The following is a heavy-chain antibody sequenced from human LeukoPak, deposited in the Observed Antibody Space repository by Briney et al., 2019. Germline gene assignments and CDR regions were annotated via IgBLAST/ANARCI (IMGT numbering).Heavy chain of an antibody. CDR3: ARRTIVGAITGIDY. CDR2: ISGSGGST. D-gene: IGHD1-26*01. CDR1: GFTFSSYA. Sequence: GGSLRLSCVASGFTFSSYAMSWVRQAPGKGLEWVSAISGSGGSTYYADSVKGRFTISRDNSKNTLYLQMNSLRAEDTAVYYCARRTIVGAITGIDYWGQGTLVTVSS. J-gene: IGHJ4*02. V-gene: IGHV3-23*01.